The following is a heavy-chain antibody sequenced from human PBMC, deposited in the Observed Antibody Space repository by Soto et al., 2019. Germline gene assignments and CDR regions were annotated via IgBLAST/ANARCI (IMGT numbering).Heavy chain of an antibody. D-gene: IGHD3-10*01. J-gene: IGHJ4*02. CDR2: IYYSGST. CDR1: GGSISSGGYY. CDR3: ASLSGITINPYF. V-gene: IGHV4-31*03. Sequence: PSETLSLTCTVSGGSISSGGYYWSWIRQHPGKGLEWIGYIYYSGSTYYNPSLKSRVTISVDTSKNQFSLKLSSVTAADTAVYYCASLSGITINPYFWRQATLVTASS.